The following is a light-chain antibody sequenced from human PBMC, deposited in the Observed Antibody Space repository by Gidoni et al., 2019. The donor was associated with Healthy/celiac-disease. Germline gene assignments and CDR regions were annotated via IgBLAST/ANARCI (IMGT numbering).Light chain of an antibody. CDR2: DAS. CDR3: QQYNSWYT. V-gene: IGKV1-5*01. CDR1: QSISIW. J-gene: IGKJ2*01. Sequence: DLHMTQSPSTLSASVGDRVTITCRASQSISIWLSWYQQKPGKAPKLLIYDASSLESGVQSRFSGSGSGTEFTLTISSLQPDDFATYYCQQYNSWYTFGQGTKLEIK.